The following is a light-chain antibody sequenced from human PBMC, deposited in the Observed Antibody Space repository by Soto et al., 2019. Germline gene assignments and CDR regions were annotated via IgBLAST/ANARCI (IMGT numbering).Light chain of an antibody. CDR1: TGAVTSGYY. CDR2: STN. CDR3: LLYYGGQLGV. V-gene: IGLV7-43*01. J-gene: IGLJ2*01. Sequence: QTVVTQEPSLTVSPGGTVTLTCATSTGAVTSGYYPNWFQQKPGRAPRALIYSTNNKYSWTPARFSGSLLGGKAALTLSGVQPKDEADYYCLLYYGGQLGVFGGGTQLTVL.